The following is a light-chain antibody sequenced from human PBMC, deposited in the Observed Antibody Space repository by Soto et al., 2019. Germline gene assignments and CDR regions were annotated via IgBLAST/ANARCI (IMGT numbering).Light chain of an antibody. J-gene: IGLJ2*01. CDR2: EVS. V-gene: IGLV2-18*02. CDR3: SSYTSSSTVV. CDR1: SSDVGSYNR. Sequence: QSVLTQPPSVSGSPGQSVTISCTGTSSDVGSYNRVSWYQQPPGTAPKLMIHEVSNRPSGVPDRFFGSKSGNTASLTISGRQAEYEADYYCSSYTSSSTVVFGGGTKLTVL.